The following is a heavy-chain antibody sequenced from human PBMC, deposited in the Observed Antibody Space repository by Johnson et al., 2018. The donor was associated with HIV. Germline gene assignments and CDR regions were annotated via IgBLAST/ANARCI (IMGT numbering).Heavy chain of an antibody. CDR1: GFSFSYYY. CDR3: ARDWDAYGAFDI. J-gene: IGHJ3*02. Sequence: VQLMESGGGLVKPGGSLRLSCAASGFSFSYYYMSWIRQAPGKGLEWVSYISSSGSTIYYADFVKGRFTISRDNAKKSLYLQMNSLRAEDTALYYCARDWDAYGAFDIWGQGTMVTVSS. D-gene: IGHD1-26*01. CDR2: ISSSGSTI. V-gene: IGHV3-11*04.